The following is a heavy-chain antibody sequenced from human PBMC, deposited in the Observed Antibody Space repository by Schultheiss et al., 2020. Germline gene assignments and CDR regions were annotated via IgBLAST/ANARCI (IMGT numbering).Heavy chain of an antibody. J-gene: IGHJ6*02. Sequence: GESLKISCKGSGYSFTSYWIGWVRQMPGKGLEWMGIIYPGDSDTRYSASFQGQVTISADKSISTAYLQWSSLKASDTAMYYCARFGGGYDYYYYGMDVWGQGTTVTVSS. CDR1: GYSFTSYW. CDR3: ARFGGGYDYYYYGMDV. V-gene: IGHV5-51*01. CDR2: IYPGDSDT. D-gene: IGHD5-12*01.